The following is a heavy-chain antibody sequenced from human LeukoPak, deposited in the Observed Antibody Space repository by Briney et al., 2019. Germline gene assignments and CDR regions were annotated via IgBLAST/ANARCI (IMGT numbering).Heavy chain of an antibody. V-gene: IGHV3-9*03. D-gene: IGHD1-26*01. CDR2: ISWNSGSI. Sequence: GGSLRLSCAASGFTFDDYAMHWVRQAPGKGLEWVSGISWNSGSIGYADSVKGRFTISRDNAKNSLYLQMNSLRAEDMALYYCAKATGGWENDAFDIWGQGTMVTVSS. J-gene: IGHJ3*02. CDR3: AKATGGWENDAFDI. CDR1: GFTFDDYA.